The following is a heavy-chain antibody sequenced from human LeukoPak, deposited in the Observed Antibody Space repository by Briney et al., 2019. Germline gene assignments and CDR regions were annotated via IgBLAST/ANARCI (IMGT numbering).Heavy chain of an antibody. D-gene: IGHD1-26*01. Sequence: SETLSLTCAVYGGSFIGYYWSWIRQPTGKGLEWIGEINHSGSTNYNPSLKSRVTISVDTSKNQFSLKLSSVTAADTAVYYCARDLVGGAFDIWGQGTMVNVSS. V-gene: IGHV4-34*01. J-gene: IGHJ3*02. CDR2: INHSGST. CDR3: ARDLVGGAFDI. CDR1: GGSFIGYY.